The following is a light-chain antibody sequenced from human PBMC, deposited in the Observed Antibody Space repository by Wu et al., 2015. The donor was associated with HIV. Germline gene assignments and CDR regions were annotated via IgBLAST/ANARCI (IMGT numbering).Light chain of an antibody. J-gene: IGKJ2*01. CDR3: QYLSSYWYP. CDR1: QDITY. Sequence: IQLTQSPSSLSAFVGDRVTIACRASQDITYLAWYQQKPGKAPKLLIYTASTLQSGVPSRFSGSGSGTDFTLTISSLQPEDFATYYCQYLSSYWYPFGQGTKLEIK. V-gene: IGKV1-9*01. CDR2: TAS.